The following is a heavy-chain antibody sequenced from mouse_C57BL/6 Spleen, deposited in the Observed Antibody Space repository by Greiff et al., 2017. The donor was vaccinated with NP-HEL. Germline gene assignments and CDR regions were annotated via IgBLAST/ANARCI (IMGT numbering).Heavy chain of an antibody. V-gene: IGHV1-42*01. D-gene: IGHD2-1*01. CDR2: INPSTGGT. CDR3: ARPSRLIYDGNYDYFDY. J-gene: IGHJ2*01. Sequence: EVQLQQSGPELVKPGASVKISCKASGYSFTGYYMNWVKQSPEKSLEWIGEINPSTGGTTYNQKFKAKATLTVDKSSSTAYMQLKSLTSEDSAVYYCARPSRLIYDGNYDYFDYWGQGTTLTVSS. CDR1: GYSFTGYY.